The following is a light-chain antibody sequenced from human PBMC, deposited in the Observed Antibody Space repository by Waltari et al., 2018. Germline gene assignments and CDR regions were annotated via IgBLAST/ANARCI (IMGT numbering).Light chain of an antibody. CDR3: SAWDKDLVAVV. Sequence: QAGLIQPPSVSRALGPTATLTCAGNRNNVGNQGVAWLQQHQGHPPKLLSYRSDNRPSGISERFSASRSGNTASLTITGLQADDEADYYCSAWDKDLVAVVFGGGTKLTVL. CDR1: RNNVGNQG. CDR2: RSD. J-gene: IGLJ3*02. V-gene: IGLV10-54*04.